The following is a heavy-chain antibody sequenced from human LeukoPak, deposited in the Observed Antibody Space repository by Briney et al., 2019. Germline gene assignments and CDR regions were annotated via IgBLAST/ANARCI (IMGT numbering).Heavy chain of an antibody. CDR3: AREFGVSRAFDI. J-gene: IGHJ3*02. D-gene: IGHD3-10*01. Sequence: GGSLRLSCVGSGFNLSDYYMAWIRQTPGKGLQRVSYMRRGSDYKAYEDSVKGRFTISRDNGKNSLYLQMNGLTAEDTAVYYCAREFGVSRAFDIWGLGTMVTVSS. V-gene: IGHV3-11*05. CDR2: MRRGSDYK. CDR1: GFNLSDYY.